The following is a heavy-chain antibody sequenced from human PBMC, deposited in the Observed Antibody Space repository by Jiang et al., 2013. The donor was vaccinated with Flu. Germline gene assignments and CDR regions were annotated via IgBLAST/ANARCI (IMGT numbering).Heavy chain of an antibody. D-gene: IGHD6-19*01. V-gene: IGHV4-31*03. CDR1: GGSVDRGGYY. CDR2: VYYSGDA. Sequence: QLVDRGPGLVRVSQTLSLTCNVSGGSVDRGGYYWSWIRQRPGKGLEWISYVYYSGDAYYNPSLRSRLNVSIDTSRNQFSLKLHSVTVADTAVYFCARLKRTGRPADAWGRGIVVTVSS. J-gene: IGHJ5*02. CDR3: ARLKRTGRPADA.